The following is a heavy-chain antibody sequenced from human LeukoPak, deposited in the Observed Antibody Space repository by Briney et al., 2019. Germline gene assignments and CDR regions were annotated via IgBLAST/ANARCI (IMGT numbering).Heavy chain of an antibody. CDR3: AREYGYERIDY. V-gene: IGHV5-51*01. CDR1: EYSFTSYW. J-gene: IGHJ4*02. D-gene: IGHD5-12*01. Sequence: GEALKISCKGSEYSFTSYWLGWVRQMPGKGLEWMGIIYPGDSDTRSSPSLQGQVTISADKSISTAYLQWSSLKASDTAMYYCAREYGYERIDYWGQGTLVTVSS. CDR2: IYPGDSDT.